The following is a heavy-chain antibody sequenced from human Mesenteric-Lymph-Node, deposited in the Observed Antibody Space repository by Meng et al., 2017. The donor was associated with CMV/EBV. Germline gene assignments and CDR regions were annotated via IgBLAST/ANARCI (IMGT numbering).Heavy chain of an antibody. V-gene: IGHV3-9*03. CDR2: ISWNSDSI. CDR3: AKDTASTPLASFSTLQN. Sequence: SLKISCAASGFTFDDYVMHWVRQAPGKGLEWVSGISWNSDSIGYADPVKGRFTISRDNAKNSLYLQMNSLRAEDMALYYCAKDTASTPLASFSTLQNWGQGTLVTVSS. CDR1: GFTFDDYV. J-gene: IGHJ4*02. D-gene: IGHD5/OR15-5a*01.